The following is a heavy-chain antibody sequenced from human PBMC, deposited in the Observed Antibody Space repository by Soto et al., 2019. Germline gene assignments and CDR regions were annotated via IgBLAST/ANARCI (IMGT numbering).Heavy chain of an antibody. CDR2: ISATGSDI. V-gene: IGHV3-21*01. CDR3: ARGYDVVRVPVAIRVGYFDH. D-gene: IGHD3-16*01. CDR1: GFTFSSHT. Sequence: EVDLVESGGGLAKPGGALRLSCTDSGFTFSSHTMNWVRQAPGKGLEWVSSISATGSDIYYGDSVMGRFTISRDNAKNSLYLQLNNLRVEDTAVYYCARGYDVVRVPVAIRVGYFDHWGQGTGVTVSS. J-gene: IGHJ4*02.